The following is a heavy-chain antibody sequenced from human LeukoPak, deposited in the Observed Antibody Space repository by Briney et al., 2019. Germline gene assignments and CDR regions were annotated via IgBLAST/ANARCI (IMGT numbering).Heavy chain of an antibody. CDR2: INTNTGNP. D-gene: IGHD3-22*01. V-gene: IGHV7-4-1*02. CDR3: AVLSYDSSGYYYPFDY. J-gene: IGHJ4*02. Sequence: ASVKVSCRASGYTFTSYAINWVRQAPGQGLEWMGWINTNTGNPTFAQGFTGRFVFSLDTSVSTAYLQITSLKAEDTAVYYCAVLSYDSSGYYYPFDYWGQGTLVTVSS. CDR1: GYTFTSYA.